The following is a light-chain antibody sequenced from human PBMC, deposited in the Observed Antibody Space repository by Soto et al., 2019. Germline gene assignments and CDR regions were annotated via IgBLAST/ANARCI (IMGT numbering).Light chain of an antibody. Sequence: QSVLTQPASVSGSPGQSITISCTGTSSDVGGYNYVSWYQQHPGKAPKLMIYDVSNRPSGVSNRFSGSKSGNTASLTISGLQAEDEADYYCSSYTSSRTPVFGTGAKVTVL. J-gene: IGLJ1*01. CDR3: SSYTSSRTPV. CDR1: SSDVGGYNY. V-gene: IGLV2-14*01. CDR2: DVS.